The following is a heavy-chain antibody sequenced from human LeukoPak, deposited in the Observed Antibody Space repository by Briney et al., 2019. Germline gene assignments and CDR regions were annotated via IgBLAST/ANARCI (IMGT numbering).Heavy chain of an antibody. D-gene: IGHD6-19*01. CDR1: GYSISSGYY. CDR2: IYYSGST. Sequence: SETLSLTCAVSGYSISSGYYWSWIRQPPGKGLEWIGYIYYSGSTNYNPSLKSRVTISVDTSKNQFSLKLSSVTAADTAVYYCARVLAVAGTHYYYGMDVWGKGTTVTVSS. CDR3: ARVLAVAGTHYYYGMDV. J-gene: IGHJ6*04. V-gene: IGHV4-61*01.